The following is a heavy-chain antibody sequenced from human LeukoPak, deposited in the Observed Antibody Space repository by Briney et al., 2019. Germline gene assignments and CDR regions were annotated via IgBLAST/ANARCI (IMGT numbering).Heavy chain of an antibody. CDR2: IHNSGNT. D-gene: IGHD2-8*02. J-gene: IGHJ5*02. CDR1: AVSISDYY. V-gene: IGHV4-59*01. CDR3: AASWCYQNWFDP. Sequence: PSETLSLTCTVSAVSISDYYWSWIRQTPGKGLEWIGYIHNSGNTNYNPSLKSRVTISVDTSKNQFSLQLSSVTAADAAVYYCAASWCYQNWFDPWGQGTLVTVSS.